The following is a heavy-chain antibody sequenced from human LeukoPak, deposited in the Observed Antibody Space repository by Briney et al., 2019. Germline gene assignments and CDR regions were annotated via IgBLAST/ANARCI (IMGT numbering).Heavy chain of an antibody. CDR3: ARQAAGVAY. CDR1: GFTFSTYA. D-gene: IGHD6-13*01. V-gene: IGHV3-64*01. Sequence: GGSLRLSCAASGFTFSTYAIHWVRQAPGKGLDYVSGISGNGGSTYYANSVKGRFTISRDNSKNTLCLQMGSLRVEDMAVYYCARQAAGVAYWGQGTLVTVSS. CDR2: ISGNGGST. J-gene: IGHJ4*02.